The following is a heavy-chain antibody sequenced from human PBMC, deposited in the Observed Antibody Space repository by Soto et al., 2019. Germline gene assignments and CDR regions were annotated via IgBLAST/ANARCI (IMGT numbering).Heavy chain of an antibody. CDR2: ISTYTGNT. V-gene: IGHV1-18*01. J-gene: IGHJ3*02. CDR1: GYTFLMYG. Sequence: QVQLVQSGAEVKKPGASVKVSCKTSGYTFLMYGISWVRQATGQGLEWMGWISTYTGNTNYAQNLQGRVIMTTDTSTSTAYMELRSLRSDDTAVYYCARGGPAPDNAFDIWGQGTMGTVSS. D-gene: IGHD3-16*01. CDR3: ARGGPAPDNAFDI.